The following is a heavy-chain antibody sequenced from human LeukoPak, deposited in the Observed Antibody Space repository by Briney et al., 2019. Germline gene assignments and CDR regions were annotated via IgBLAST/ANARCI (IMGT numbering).Heavy chain of an antibody. Sequence: GGSLRLSCAASGFSFRDYYMSWIRQAPGKGLEWISYITVSGSTIYYADSVKGRFTVSRDNARNSLYPQMDGLRAEDTAVYYCARDRGIVLPDTSYYMDVWGKGTTVTVSS. CDR3: ARDRGIVLPDTSYYMDV. J-gene: IGHJ6*03. D-gene: IGHD1-26*01. CDR2: ITVSGSTI. CDR1: GFSFRDYY. V-gene: IGHV3-11*01.